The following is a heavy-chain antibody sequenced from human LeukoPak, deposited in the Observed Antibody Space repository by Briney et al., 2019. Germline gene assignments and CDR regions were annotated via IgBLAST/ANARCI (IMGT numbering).Heavy chain of an antibody. Sequence: PGGSLRLSCAASGFTFSGFSMSWVRQSPTKGLGWVANIEQDGSERYYVDSVKGRFTISRDNAKNSLSLQMNNLRVEDTAVYYCARAGSHWHYVYWGQGTVVTVSS. D-gene: IGHD3-10*01. V-gene: IGHV3-7*01. CDR1: GFTFSGFS. CDR2: IEQDGSER. J-gene: IGHJ4*02. CDR3: ARAGSHWHYVY.